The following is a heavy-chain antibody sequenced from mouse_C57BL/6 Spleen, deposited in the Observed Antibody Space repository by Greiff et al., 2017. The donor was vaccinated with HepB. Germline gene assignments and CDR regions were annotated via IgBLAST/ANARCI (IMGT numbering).Heavy chain of an antibody. D-gene: IGHD1-1*01. V-gene: IGHV1-64*01. CDR3: AITTVVAPYGYFDV. J-gene: IGHJ1*03. CDR1: GYTFTSYW. Sequence: QVQLQQPGAELVKPGASVKLSCKASGYTFTSYWMHWVKQRPGQGLEWIGMIHPNSGSTNYNEKFKSKATLTVDKSSSTAYMQLSSLTSEDSAVYYCAITTVVAPYGYFDVWGTGTTVTVSS. CDR2: IHPNSGST.